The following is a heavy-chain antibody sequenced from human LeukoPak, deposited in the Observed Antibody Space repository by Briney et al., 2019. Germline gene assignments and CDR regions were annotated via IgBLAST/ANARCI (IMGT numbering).Heavy chain of an antibody. Sequence: GGSLRLSCAASGFTFSSYWMSWVRQAPGKGLEWVANIKQDGSEKYYVDSVKGRFTISRDNAKNSLYLQMNSLRAEDTALYYCAKDVPAGYFDSWGQGTLVTVSS. CDR1: GFTFSSYW. D-gene: IGHD2-2*01. V-gene: IGHV3-7*01. CDR3: AKDVPAGYFDS. CDR2: IKQDGSEK. J-gene: IGHJ4*02.